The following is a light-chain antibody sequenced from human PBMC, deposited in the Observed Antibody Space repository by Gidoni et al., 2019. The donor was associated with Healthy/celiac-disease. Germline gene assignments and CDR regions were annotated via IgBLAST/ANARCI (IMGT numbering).Light chain of an antibody. CDR1: QSVSSY. J-gene: IGKJ4*01. V-gene: IGKV3-11*01. Sequence: EIVSTQSPATLSLSPGDRATLSCRASQSVSSYLAWYQQKPGPAPRLLIYDACNRATGIPARFSGGGSGTDFTLTISSLEPEDFAVYCCQQRSNWPPLTFGGGTKVEIK. CDR2: DAC. CDR3: QQRSNWPPLT.